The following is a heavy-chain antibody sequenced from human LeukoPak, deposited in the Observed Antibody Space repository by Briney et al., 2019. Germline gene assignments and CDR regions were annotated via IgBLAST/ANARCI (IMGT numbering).Heavy chain of an antibody. Sequence: SQTLSLTCAVSGGSISSGGYSWSWIRQPPGKGLEWTGYIYHSGSTYYNPSLRSRVTMSVDTSKNQFSLKLSSVTAADTAVYYCARAHLRGALLNWFDPWGQGTLVTVSS. CDR3: ARAHLRGALLNWFDP. V-gene: IGHV4-30-2*01. D-gene: IGHD1-26*01. J-gene: IGHJ5*02. CDR2: IYHSGST. CDR1: GGSISSGGYS.